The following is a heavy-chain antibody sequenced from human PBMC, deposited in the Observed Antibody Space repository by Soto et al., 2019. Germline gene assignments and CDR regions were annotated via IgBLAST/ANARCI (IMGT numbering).Heavy chain of an antibody. V-gene: IGHV3-53*01. CDR1: GFTVSSNY. J-gene: IGHJ6*02. D-gene: IGHD2-21*01. CDR2: IYSGGST. CDR3: ARDWGGGLDYDYYYGMDV. Sequence: GSLRLSCAASGFTVSSNYMSWVRQAPGKGLEWVSVIYSGGSTYYADSVKGRFTISRDNSKNTLYLQMNSLRAEDTAVYYCARDWGGGLDYDYYYGMDVWGQGTTVTVSS.